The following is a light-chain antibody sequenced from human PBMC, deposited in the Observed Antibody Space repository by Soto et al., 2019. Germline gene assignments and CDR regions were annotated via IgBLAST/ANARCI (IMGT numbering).Light chain of an antibody. J-gene: IGLJ2*01. V-gene: IGLV2-23*01. CDR3: CSYAGSSIPVV. Sequence: QSVLTQPASVSGSPGQSITIYCTGTSSDVGSYNLVSWYQQHPGKAPKLMIYEGSKRPSGVSNRFSGSKSGNTASLTISGLQAEDEADYYCCSYAGSSIPVVFGGGTKLTVL. CDR2: EGS. CDR1: SSDVGSYNL.